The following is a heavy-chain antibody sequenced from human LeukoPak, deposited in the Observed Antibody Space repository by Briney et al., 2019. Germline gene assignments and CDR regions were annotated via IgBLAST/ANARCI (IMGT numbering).Heavy chain of an antibody. D-gene: IGHD5-12*01. Sequence: PGGSLRLSCAVSGFTFSSSEMNWVRQAPGKGLEWVSYISSSSGSTIYYADSVKGRFTISRDNAKNSLYLQMNSLRAEDTAVYYCANFQWLRYFAFWGQGTLVTVSS. CDR1: GFTFSSSE. J-gene: IGHJ4*02. CDR3: ANFQWLRYFAF. CDR2: ISSSSGSTI. V-gene: IGHV3-48*03.